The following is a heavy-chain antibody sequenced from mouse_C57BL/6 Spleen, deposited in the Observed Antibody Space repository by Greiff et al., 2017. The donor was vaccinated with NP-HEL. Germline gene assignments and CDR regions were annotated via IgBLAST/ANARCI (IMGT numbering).Heavy chain of an antibody. D-gene: IGHD1-1*01. V-gene: IGHV1-52*01. J-gene: IGHJ2*01. CDR2: IDPSDSET. CDR3: ARSSITTVVEENDFDY. Sequence: VQLKQPGAELVRPGSSVKLSCKASGYTFTSYWMHWVKQRPIQGLEWIGNIDPSDSETHYNQKFKDKATLTVDKSSSTAYMQLSSLTSEDTAVYYCARSSITTVVEENDFDYWGQGTTLTVSS. CDR1: GYTFTSYW.